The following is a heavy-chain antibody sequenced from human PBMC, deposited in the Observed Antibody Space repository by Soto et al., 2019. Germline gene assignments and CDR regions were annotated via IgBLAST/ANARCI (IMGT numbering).Heavy chain of an antibody. J-gene: IGHJ6*02. V-gene: IGHV3-15*01. CDR3: TAAGVRGVVMSGMDV. CDR1: GFSFSKAW. CDR2: IRSNADGGTV. Sequence: VESGGGLVKPGGSLRLSCRTSGFSFSKAWMRWVRQAPGKGLEWVGRIRSNADGGTVEYAAPVKGRFIISRDDSTSTLYLQMNSLDTEDTGVYYWTAAGVRGVVMSGMDVWGQGTAVTVSS. D-gene: IGHD3-10*01.